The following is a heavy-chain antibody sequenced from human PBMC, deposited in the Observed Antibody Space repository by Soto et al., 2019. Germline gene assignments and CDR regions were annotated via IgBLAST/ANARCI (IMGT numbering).Heavy chain of an antibody. Sequence: EVQLLDSGGHLVQPGGSLRLSCAASGFTISSYAMSWVRQAPGKGLEWVSTLSDRTYYTDSVRGRFTISRDTSENTLYLQMNSLGVEDTAVYYCARSLGPSRHFFDHWGQGTLVTVSS. D-gene: IGHD3-16*01. CDR2: LSDRT. J-gene: IGHJ4*02. CDR3: ARSLGPSRHFFDH. CDR1: GFTISSYA. V-gene: IGHV3-23*01.